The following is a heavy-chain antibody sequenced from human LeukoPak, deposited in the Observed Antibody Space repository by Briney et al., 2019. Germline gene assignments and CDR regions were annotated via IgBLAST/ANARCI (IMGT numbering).Heavy chain of an antibody. D-gene: IGHD6-13*01. V-gene: IGHV5-51*01. CDR1: GYSFTNYW. CDR3: ARRHCSSWHFDY. CDR2: IFPGDSDT. Sequence: GESLKISCKGSGYSFTNYWIAWVRQMPGKGLEWMGIIFPGDSDTRYSPSFQGQVTISADKSISTAYLQWSSLKASDTAMYYCARRHCSSWHFDYWGQGTLVTVSS. J-gene: IGHJ4*02.